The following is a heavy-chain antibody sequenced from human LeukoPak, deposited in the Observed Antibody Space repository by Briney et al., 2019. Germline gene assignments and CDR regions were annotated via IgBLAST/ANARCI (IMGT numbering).Heavy chain of an antibody. CDR1: GFIFSSYS. Sequence: GSLRLSCAASGFIFSSYSMSWIRQPPGKGLEWIGEINHSGSTNYNPSLKSRVTISVDTSKNQFSLKLSSVTAADTAVYYCARPSYYYDSSGYLAHWGQGTLVTVSS. D-gene: IGHD3-22*01. J-gene: IGHJ4*02. CDR3: ARPSYYYDSSGYLAH. CDR2: INHSGST. V-gene: IGHV4-34*01.